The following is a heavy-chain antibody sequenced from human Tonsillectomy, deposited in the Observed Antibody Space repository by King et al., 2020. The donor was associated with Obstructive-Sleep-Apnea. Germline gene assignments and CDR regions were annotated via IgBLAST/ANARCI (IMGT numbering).Heavy chain of an antibody. CDR1: GDSISNYY. V-gene: IGHV4-59*08. J-gene: IGHJ4*02. CDR2: MYYSGNT. CDR3: ARHRGVEDYGGYGDYFDY. D-gene: IGHD5-12*01. Sequence: VQLQESGPGLVKPSETLSLTCTVSGDSISNYYWSWIRQPPGKGLEWIGYMYYSGNTNYNPSLNSRVTISVDTSKIQFSLRLSSVTAADTAVYYCARHRGVEDYGGYGDYFDYWGQGTLVTVSS.